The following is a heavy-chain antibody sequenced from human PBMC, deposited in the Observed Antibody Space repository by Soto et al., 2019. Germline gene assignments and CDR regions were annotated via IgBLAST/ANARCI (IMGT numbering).Heavy chain of an antibody. CDR1: GFTFTTYG. Sequence: QVQLVQSGAEVKKPGASVKVSCKASGFTFTTYGFTWVRQAPGQGLEWMGWISAYNGNTNYAQKFQGRVTMTTDTSTSTVSLELRSLTSDDTAVYYCARGGRDGMDVWGQGTRVTLSS. J-gene: IGHJ6*02. CDR2: ISAYNGNT. D-gene: IGHD3-10*01. CDR3: ARGGRDGMDV. V-gene: IGHV1-18*01.